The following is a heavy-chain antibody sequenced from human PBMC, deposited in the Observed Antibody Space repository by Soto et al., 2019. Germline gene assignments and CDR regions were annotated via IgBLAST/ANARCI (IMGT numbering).Heavy chain of an antibody. Sequence: GESLKISCAASGFTFSDHYMDWVRQAPGKGLEWVGRTRNKANSYTTEYAASVKGRYTISRDDSKNSLYLQMNSLKTEDTAVYYCARGLDYFDYWGQGTLVTVSS. CDR2: TRNKANSYTT. CDR1: GFTFSDHY. CDR3: ARGLDYFDY. V-gene: IGHV3-72*01. J-gene: IGHJ4*02.